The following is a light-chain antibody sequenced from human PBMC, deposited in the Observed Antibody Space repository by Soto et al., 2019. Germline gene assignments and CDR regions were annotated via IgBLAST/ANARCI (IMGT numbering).Light chain of an antibody. CDR3: SSYTTSRAYV. V-gene: IGLV2-14*01. CDR2: EVS. CDR1: SSDVGAYNY. J-gene: IGLJ1*01. Sequence: QSVLTQPASVPGSPGQSITISCTGTSSDVGAYNYVSWYQQQSGKAPKLMIHEVSNRPSGVSNRFSGSKSGNTASLTISGLQAEDEADYYCSSYTTSRAYVFGSGTKVTVL.